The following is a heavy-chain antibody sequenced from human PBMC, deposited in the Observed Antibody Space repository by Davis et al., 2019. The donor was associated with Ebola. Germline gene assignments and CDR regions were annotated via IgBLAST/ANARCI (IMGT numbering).Heavy chain of an antibody. Sequence: ASAQVSCKTSGYTFTNTYMHSVRQAPGQGPEWMGMINPNDGRTIYAQKFQGRVTVTRDTSTTTVYMDLSSLRSEDTALYYCTTPGGQDSGYDVFDIWGQGTMVTVSS. CDR3: TTPGGQDSGYDVFDI. V-gene: IGHV1-46*03. D-gene: IGHD5-12*01. CDR1: GYTFTNTY. CDR2: INPNDGRT. J-gene: IGHJ3*02.